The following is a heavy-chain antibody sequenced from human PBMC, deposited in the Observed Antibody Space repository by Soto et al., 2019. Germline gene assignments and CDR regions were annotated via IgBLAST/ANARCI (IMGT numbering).Heavy chain of an antibody. D-gene: IGHD2-2*01. J-gene: IGHJ6*02. Sequence: EVQLLESGGGLVQPGGSLSLSCAASGFTFSSYAMSWVRQAPGKGLEWYSAISSSGSSTYYADSVKGRFTISRDNSKNTQYLQMNILRAEDTAVYYCATDTSPWYGGLDYYAMDVWGQGTTVTVS. CDR2: ISSSGSST. V-gene: IGHV3-23*01. CDR1: GFTFSSYA. CDR3: ATDTSPWYGGLDYYAMDV.